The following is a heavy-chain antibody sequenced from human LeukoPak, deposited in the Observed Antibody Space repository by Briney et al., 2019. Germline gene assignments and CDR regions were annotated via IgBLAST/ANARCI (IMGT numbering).Heavy chain of an antibody. V-gene: IGHV3-7*01. J-gene: IGHJ6*03. CDR1: GFTFSSYW. D-gene: IGHD4-11*01. CDR2: IKQDGSEK. Sequence: GGSLRLSCAASGFTFSSYWMSWVRQAPGKGLEWVANIKQDGSEKYYVDSVKGRFTISRDNAKNSLYLQMNSLRAEDTAVYYCAREGVTRYYYYMDVWGKGTTVTVSS. CDR3: AREGVTRYYYYMDV.